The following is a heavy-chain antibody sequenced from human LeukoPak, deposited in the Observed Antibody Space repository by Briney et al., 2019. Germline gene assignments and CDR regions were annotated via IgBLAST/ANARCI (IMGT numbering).Heavy chain of an antibody. CDR1: GFTFRSYW. V-gene: IGHV3-23*01. CDR3: AKDRQQWLGPEDY. Sequence: PGGSLRLSCAASGFTFRSYWMHWVRQAPGKGLEWVSAISGSGGSTYYADSVKGRFTISRDNSKNTLYLQMNSLRAEDTAVYYCAKDRQQWLGPEDYWGQGTLVTVSS. CDR2: ISGSGGST. D-gene: IGHD6-19*01. J-gene: IGHJ4*02.